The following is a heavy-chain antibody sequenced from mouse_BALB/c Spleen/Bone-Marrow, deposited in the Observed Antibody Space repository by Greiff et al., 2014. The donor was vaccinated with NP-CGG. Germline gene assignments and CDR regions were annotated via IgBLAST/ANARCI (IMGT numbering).Heavy chain of an antibody. V-gene: IGHV5-6-4*01. D-gene: IGHD2-4*01. J-gene: IGHJ2*01. CDR1: GFTFSAYS. CDR2: ICSGGHDT. CDR3: SKDGGYDYSYYFDY. Sequence: EVQLVESGGGLVKPGGSLKLSCAASGFTFSAYSMSWVRQTPEKRLEWVATICSGGHDTSYPDSVKGRFTISRDNAKNTLYLQMNRLKSVDSAVYYCSKDGGYDYSYYFDYWGQGTTLTVSS.